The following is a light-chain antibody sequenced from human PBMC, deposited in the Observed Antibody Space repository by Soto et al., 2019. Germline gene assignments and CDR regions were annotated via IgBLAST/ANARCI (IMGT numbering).Light chain of an antibody. Sequence: QSALTQPPSASGSPGQSVTISCTGTSSDVGGYNYVSWYQQHPGKAPKLMIYEVSKRPSGVRDRFSGSKSGNTASLTGSGLQAEDEADYYCSSYAGSTLGFGTGTKLTVL. CDR3: SSYAGSTLG. J-gene: IGLJ1*01. CDR1: SSDVGGYNY. V-gene: IGLV2-8*01. CDR2: EVS.